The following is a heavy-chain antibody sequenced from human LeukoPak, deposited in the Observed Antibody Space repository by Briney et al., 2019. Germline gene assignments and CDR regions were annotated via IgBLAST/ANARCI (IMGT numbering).Heavy chain of an antibody. CDR3: ARAITPYSFYFDY. CDR2: IYYSGST. D-gene: IGHD6-13*01. V-gene: IGHV4-59*01. Sequence: SETLSLTCTVSGGSIGSYYWTWIRQSPGKGLEWIGYIYYSGSTNYNPSLKSRVTISVDTSKNQFSLKLSSVTAADTAVYYCARAITPYSFYFDYWGQGTLVTVSS. J-gene: IGHJ4*02. CDR1: GGSIGSYY.